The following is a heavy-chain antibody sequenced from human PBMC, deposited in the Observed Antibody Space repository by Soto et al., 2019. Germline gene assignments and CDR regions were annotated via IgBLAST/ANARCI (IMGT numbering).Heavy chain of an antibody. CDR2: IYYSGNT. CDR3: VRYCSTTKCPFDY. CDR1: GGSISSGGSY. D-gene: IGHD2-2*01. V-gene: IGHV4-30-4*01. J-gene: IGHJ4*02. Sequence: NPSETLSLTCTVSGGSISSGGSYWGWIRQPPGKGLEWIGYIYYSGNTYFNPSLKSRVTLSVDTSKNQFSLNLSSVTAADTAVYYCVRYCSTTKCPFDYWGQGTLVTDSS.